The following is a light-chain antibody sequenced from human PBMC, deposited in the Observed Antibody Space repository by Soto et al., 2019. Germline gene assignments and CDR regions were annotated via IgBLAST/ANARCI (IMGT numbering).Light chain of an antibody. CDR3: QQRTNWPSIT. V-gene: IGKV3-11*01. CDR2: DAS. J-gene: IGKJ5*01. CDR1: QSVSTY. Sequence: IVYTQSPATLSLSPGERATLSCRASQSVSTYLAWYQQKPGQAPRLLISDASNRATGIPARFSGSGSGTDFTLTISSLEPEDFAVYYCQQRTNWPSITFGQGTRLEIK.